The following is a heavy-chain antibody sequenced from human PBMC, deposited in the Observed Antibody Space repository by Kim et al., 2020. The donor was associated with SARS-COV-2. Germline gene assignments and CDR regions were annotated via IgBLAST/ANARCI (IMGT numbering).Heavy chain of an antibody. CDR1: GYSFTSYW. J-gene: IGHJ6*02. D-gene: IGHD3-10*01. Sequence: GESLKISCKGSGYSFTSYWIGWVRQMPGKGLEWMGIIYPGDSDTRYSTSFQGQVTISADKSISTAYLQWSSLKASDTAMYYCARQDSGSYYWTYGMDVWGQGTTVTVSS. V-gene: IGHV5-51*01. CDR3: ARQDSGSYYWTYGMDV. CDR2: IYPGDSDT.